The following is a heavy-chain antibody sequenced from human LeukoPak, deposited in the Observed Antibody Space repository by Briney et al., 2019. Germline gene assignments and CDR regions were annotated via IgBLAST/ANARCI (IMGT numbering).Heavy chain of an antibody. CDR1: GFTFDTYA. CDR3: ATHFTMATDIRIVDS. V-gene: IGHV3-23*01. CDR2: LSRSGGST. J-gene: IGHJ4*02. Sequence: GGSLRLSCAASGFTFDTYAMSWVRQAPGKGLQWVSTLSRSGGSTYYADSVKGRFTVSRDISKTTLYLQLNSLRVEDTATYYCATHFTMATDIRIVDSWGQGSLVTPS. D-gene: IGHD5-24*01.